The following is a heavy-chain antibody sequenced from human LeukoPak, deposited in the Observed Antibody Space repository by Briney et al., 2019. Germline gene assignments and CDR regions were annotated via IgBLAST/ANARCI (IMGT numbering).Heavy chain of an antibody. CDR2: ISWNSGSI. CDR3: AKDAVPVAGPLYYFDY. V-gene: IGHV3-9*01. J-gene: IGHJ4*02. CDR1: GFTFDDYA. Sequence: PGGSLRLSCAASGFTFDDYAMHWVRQAPGKGLEWVSGISWNSGSIGYADSVKGRFTISRDNAKNSLYLQMNSLRAEDTALYYCAKDAVPVAGPLYYFDYWGQGTLVTVSS. D-gene: IGHD6-19*01.